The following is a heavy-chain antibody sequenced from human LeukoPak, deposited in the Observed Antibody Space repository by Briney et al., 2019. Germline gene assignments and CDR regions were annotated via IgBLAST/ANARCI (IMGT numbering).Heavy chain of an antibody. CDR2: INHSGST. D-gene: IGHD3-16*01. J-gene: IGHJ4*02. CDR1: GGSFSGYY. CDR3: ARAHLRAPPRY. V-gene: IGHV4-34*01. Sequence: SETLSLTCAVYGGSFSGYYLSWIRQPPGKGLEWIGEINHSGSTNYNPSLKSRVTISVDTSKNQFSLKLSSVTAADTAVYYCARAHLRAPPRYWGQGTLVTVSS.